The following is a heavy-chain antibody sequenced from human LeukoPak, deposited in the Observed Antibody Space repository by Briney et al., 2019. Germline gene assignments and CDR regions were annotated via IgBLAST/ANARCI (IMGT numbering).Heavy chain of an antibody. CDR3: AKLRSSSSYAALDY. Sequence: GGSLTLSCAAPGFTFSNYAMGWVRQAPGKGLEWVSSIGGSGSTTYHADSVRGRFTITRDNSKNTLYLQMNSLRAEDTAVYFCAKLRSSSSYAALDYWGQGILVTVSS. CDR1: GFTFSNYA. CDR2: IGGSGSTT. J-gene: IGHJ4*02. D-gene: IGHD2-2*01. V-gene: IGHV3-23*01.